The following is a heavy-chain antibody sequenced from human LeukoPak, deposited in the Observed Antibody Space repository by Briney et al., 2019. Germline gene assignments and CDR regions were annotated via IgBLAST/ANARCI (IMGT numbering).Heavy chain of an antibody. D-gene: IGHD4-17*01. CDR1: RFTSRSYA. J-gene: IGHJ4*02. Sequence: PGGSLRLSCSGSRFTSRSYAMTWVRQAPGKGLEWVSDISSAGGSTYYADSVKGRFSVSRDNSKNTLYLEMNSLRAEDTAIYYCARVGYYGDEPIDYWGQGTLVTVSS. CDR2: ISSAGGST. V-gene: IGHV3-23*01. CDR3: ARVGYYGDEPIDY.